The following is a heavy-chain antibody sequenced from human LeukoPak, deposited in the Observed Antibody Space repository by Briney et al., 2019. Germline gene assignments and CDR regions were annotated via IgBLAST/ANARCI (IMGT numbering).Heavy chain of an antibody. CDR1: GGSFSGYY. D-gene: IGHD6-19*01. Sequence: PSETLSLTCAVYGGSFSGYYWSWIRQPPGKGLEWIGEINHSGSTNYNPSLKSRVTISVDTSKNQFSLKLSSVTAADTAVYYCARRSGWYPLRFGYWGQGTLVTVSS. CDR2: INHSGST. J-gene: IGHJ4*02. V-gene: IGHV4-34*01. CDR3: ARRSGWYPLRFGY.